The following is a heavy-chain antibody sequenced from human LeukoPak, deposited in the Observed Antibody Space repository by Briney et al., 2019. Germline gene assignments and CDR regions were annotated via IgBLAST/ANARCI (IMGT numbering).Heavy chain of an antibody. J-gene: IGHJ3*02. V-gene: IGHV1-69*13. CDR2: IIPIFGTA. CDR3: TREEYSSGSRDAFDI. D-gene: IGHD6-19*01. Sequence: SVKVSCKASGGTFSSYAISWVRQAPGQGLEWMGGIIPIFGTANYAQKFQGRVTITADESTSTAYMELSSLRSEDTAVYYCTREEYSSGSRDAFDIWGQGTMVTVSS. CDR1: GGTFSSYA.